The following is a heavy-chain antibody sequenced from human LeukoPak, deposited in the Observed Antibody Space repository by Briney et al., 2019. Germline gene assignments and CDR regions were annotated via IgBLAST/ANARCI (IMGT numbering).Heavy chain of an antibody. D-gene: IGHD2-2*01. CDR3: ARVHSSSTRRRGGYNWFDP. J-gene: IGHJ5*02. Sequence: ASVKVSCKASGYTFTSYDINWVRQATGQGLEWMGWMNPNSGNTGYAQKFQGRVTITRNTSISTAYMELSSLRSEDTAVYYCARVHSSSTRRRGGYNWFDPWGQGTLVTGSS. V-gene: IGHV1-8*03. CDR2: MNPNSGNT. CDR1: GYTFTSYD.